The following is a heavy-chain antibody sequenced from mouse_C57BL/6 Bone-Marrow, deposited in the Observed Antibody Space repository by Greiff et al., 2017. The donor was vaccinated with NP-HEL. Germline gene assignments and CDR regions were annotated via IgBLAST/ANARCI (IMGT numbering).Heavy chain of an antibody. Sequence: VQLQQPGAELVKPGASVKLSCKASGYTFTSYWMPCVKQRPGQGLEWIGMIHPNSGSTNYNEKFKSKATLTVDESSSTAYMQLSSLTSEDSSVYYGARDGNFFLNYYAMDYWGQGTSVTVSS. D-gene: IGHD2-1*01. CDR2: IHPNSGST. CDR1: GYTFTSYW. J-gene: IGHJ4*01. CDR3: ARDGNFFLNYYAMDY. V-gene: IGHV1-64*01.